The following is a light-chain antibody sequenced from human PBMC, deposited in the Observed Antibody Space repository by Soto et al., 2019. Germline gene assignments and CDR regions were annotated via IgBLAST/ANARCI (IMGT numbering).Light chain of an antibody. Sequence: EIVMTQSPATLSVSPGERATLSCRASQSVSSNLAWYQQNPGQAPRLLIYVASTRATCIPARFSGSGSGTEFTLTISSLQSEDFGVYYCQQYNNWPYTFGQGTKLQIK. CDR1: QSVSSN. CDR2: VAS. CDR3: QQYNNWPYT. J-gene: IGKJ2*01. V-gene: IGKV3-15*01.